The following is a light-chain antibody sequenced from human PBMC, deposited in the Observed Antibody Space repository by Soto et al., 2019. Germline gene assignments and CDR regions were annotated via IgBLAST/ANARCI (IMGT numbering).Light chain of an antibody. V-gene: IGKV3-15*01. J-gene: IGKJ2*01. CDR1: QSVSSN. CDR3: QQYNNWPPYT. Sequence: EIVMTQSPATLSVSPGERATLSCRASQSVSSNLAWYQQKPGQDPRLLIYGASTMATGIPARFCGSGSGTEYTLTISSLQSEDFAVYYCQQYNNWPPYTFGQGTKLEIK. CDR2: GAS.